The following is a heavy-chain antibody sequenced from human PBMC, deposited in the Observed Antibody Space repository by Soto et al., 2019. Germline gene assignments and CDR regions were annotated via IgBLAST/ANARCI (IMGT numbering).Heavy chain of an antibody. J-gene: IGHJ5*02. CDR1: GDSISSSY. CDR2: IYDSGST. CDR3: SRIVVVVAALFYNWFDP. D-gene: IGHD2-15*01. V-gene: IGHV4-59*04. Sequence: SETLSLTCSVSGDSISSSYWSWIRQPPGKGLEWIGNIYDSGSTSYNPSLKSRVTISVDTSKNQFSLKLSSVTAADTAVYYCSRIVVVVAALFYNWFDPWGQGTLVTVSS.